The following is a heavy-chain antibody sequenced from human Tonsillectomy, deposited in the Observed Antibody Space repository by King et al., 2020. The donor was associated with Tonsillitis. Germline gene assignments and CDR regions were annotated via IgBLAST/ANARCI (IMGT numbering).Heavy chain of an antibody. CDR2: IDPSDSHS. CDR3: ARSEQELSTYYYYYYMDV. CDR1: GYSFTSYW. J-gene: IGHJ6*03. D-gene: IGHD3-10*01. Sequence: QLVQSGAEVKKPGESLRISCKGSGYSFTSYWINWVRQMPGKGLEWMGRIDPSDSHSNYRPFFQGHVSFSVDKSFSTAYLQLSSLKAPDTAIYYCARSEQELSTYYYYYYMDVWGKGTTVTVSS. V-gene: IGHV5-10-1*03.